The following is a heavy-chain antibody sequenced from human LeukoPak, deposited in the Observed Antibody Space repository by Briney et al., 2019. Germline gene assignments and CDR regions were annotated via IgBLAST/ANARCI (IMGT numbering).Heavy chain of an antibody. Sequence: GGSLKLSCAASGFTFSGSAMHWVRQASGKGLEWVGRIRSKANSHATAYAASVKGRFTISRDDSKNTAFLQMKSLRTEDTAVYYCARQNAYYYDSSGAMYYYYDGMDVWGQGTTVIVSS. CDR3: ARQNAYYYDSSGAMYYYYDGMDV. D-gene: IGHD3-22*01. J-gene: IGHJ6*02. CDR2: IRSKANSHAT. CDR1: GFTFSGSA. V-gene: IGHV3-73*01.